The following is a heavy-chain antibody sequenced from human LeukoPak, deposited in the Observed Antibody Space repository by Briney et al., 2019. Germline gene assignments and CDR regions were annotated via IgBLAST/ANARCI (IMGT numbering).Heavy chain of an antibody. D-gene: IGHD5-12*01. CDR2: IYYSGST. J-gene: IGHJ5*02. Sequence: KPSETLSLTCTVSGGSISSYYWSWIRQPPGKGLEWIGYIYYSGSTNYNPSLKSRVTISVDTSKNQFSLKLSSVTAADTAVYYCARATLRANNWFDPWGQGTLVTVSS. CDR1: GGSISSYY. CDR3: ARATLRANNWFDP. V-gene: IGHV4-59*01.